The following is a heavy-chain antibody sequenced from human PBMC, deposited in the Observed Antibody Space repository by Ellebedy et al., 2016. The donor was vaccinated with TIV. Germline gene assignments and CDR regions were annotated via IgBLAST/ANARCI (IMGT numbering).Heavy chain of an antibody. CDR2: IRSEGNTYAT. Sequence: GESLKISCAASGFTFSASALHWIRQSSGKGLEWVGRIRSEGNTYATAYAASVKGRFTISRDDSESTAFLQMDNLQTEDTAVYYCGRQYDYALGVSDVWGQGTMVTVSS. D-gene: IGHD3-16*01. CDR1: GFTFSASA. J-gene: IGHJ3*01. CDR3: GRQYDYALGVSDV. V-gene: IGHV3-73*01.